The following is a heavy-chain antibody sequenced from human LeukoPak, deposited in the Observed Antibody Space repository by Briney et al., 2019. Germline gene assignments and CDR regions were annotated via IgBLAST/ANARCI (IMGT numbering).Heavy chain of an antibody. CDR3: TTDLYDILTGEYFDY. CDR2: IKSKTDGGTT. J-gene: IGHJ4*02. CDR1: GFTFSNAW. Sequence: GGSLRLSCAASGFTFSNAWMSWVRQAPGKGLEWVGRIKSKTDGGTTDYAAPVKGRFTISRDDSKNTLYLQMNSLKTEDTAVYYCTTDLYDILTGEYFDYWGQGTLVTVSS. D-gene: IGHD3-9*01. V-gene: IGHV3-15*01.